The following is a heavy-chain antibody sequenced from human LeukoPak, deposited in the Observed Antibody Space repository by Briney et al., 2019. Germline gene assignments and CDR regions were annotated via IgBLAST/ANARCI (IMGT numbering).Heavy chain of an antibody. CDR2: IIPIFGTA. CDR1: GGTFSSYA. CDR3: ARGFLQPYYDLPY. V-gene: IGHV1-69*05. J-gene: IGHJ4*02. Sequence: SVKVSCKASGGTFSSYAISWVRQAPGQGLEWMGGIIPIFGTANYAQKFQGRVTITTDESTSTAYMELSSLRSEDTAVYYCARGFLQPYYDLPYWGQGTLVTVSS. D-gene: IGHD3-3*01.